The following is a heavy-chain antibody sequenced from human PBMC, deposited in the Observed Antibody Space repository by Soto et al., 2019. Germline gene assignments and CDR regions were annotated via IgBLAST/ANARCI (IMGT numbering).Heavy chain of an antibody. D-gene: IGHD6-19*01. V-gene: IGHV3-23*01. CDR3: ARAPYSSGWWGFDY. CDR2: ISGSGGTA. Sequence: GGSLRLSCAASGFTLITYAMSWVRQAPGKGLEWVSSISGSGGTAYNVDSVKGRFTISRDNAKNTLYLQMNSLRTEDTAVYYCARAPYSSGWWGFDYWGQGT. J-gene: IGHJ4*02. CDR1: GFTLITYA.